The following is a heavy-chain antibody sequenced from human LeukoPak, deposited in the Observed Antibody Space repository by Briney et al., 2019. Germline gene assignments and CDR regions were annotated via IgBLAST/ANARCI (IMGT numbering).Heavy chain of an antibody. CDR2: ISSSSSYI. CDR1: GFTFSSYS. D-gene: IGHD6-19*01. V-gene: IGHV3-21*04. CDR3: AKDMRPVEQWLAFDY. Sequence: GGSLRLSCAASGFTFSSYSMNWVRQAPGKGLEWVSSISSSSSYIYYADSVKGRFTISRDNSKNSLYLQMNSLRTEDTALYYCAKDMRPVEQWLAFDYWGQGTLVTVSS. J-gene: IGHJ4*02.